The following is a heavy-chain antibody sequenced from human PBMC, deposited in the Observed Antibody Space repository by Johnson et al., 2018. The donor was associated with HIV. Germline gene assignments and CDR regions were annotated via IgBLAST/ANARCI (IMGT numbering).Heavy chain of an antibody. CDR1: GFTFSSYG. CDR3: AKERGIVVVRDAFDI. Sequence: QVQLVESGGGVVQPGGSLRLSCAASGFTFSSYGMHWVRQAPGKGLEWVSAISGSGGSTYYADSVKGRFTISRDNSKNTLYLQMNSLRAEDTAVYCCAKERGIVVVRDAFDIWGQGTMVTVSS. CDR2: ISGSGGST. V-gene: IGHV3-NL1*01. D-gene: IGHD3-22*01. J-gene: IGHJ3*02.